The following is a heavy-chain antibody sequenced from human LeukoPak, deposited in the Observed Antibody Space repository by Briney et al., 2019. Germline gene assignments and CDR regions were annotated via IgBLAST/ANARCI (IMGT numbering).Heavy chain of an antibody. D-gene: IGHD1-26*01. CDR3: ARDMGYSGSWPGYFDY. CDR2: IDTSSSTI. V-gene: IGHV3-48*04. CDR1: GFTFSSYS. Sequence: GGSLRLSCAASGFTFSSYSMNWVRQPPEKGLGWVSNIDTSSSTIYYADSVKGRFTISRDNAKNSLYLQMKSLRAEDTTVYYCARDMGYSGSWPGYFDYWGQGVLVTVSS. J-gene: IGHJ4*02.